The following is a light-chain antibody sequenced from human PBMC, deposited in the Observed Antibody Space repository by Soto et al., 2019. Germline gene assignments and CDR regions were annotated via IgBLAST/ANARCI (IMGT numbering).Light chain of an antibody. J-gene: IGKJ2*01. CDR1: QHVSSN. Sequence: EIVMTQSTATLSVSPGGSATLSCRASQHVSSNFAWYRQKPGQAPTLLIYRASTRATGIPASFSGSGSGTEFTLTLRSPQSEDLAVYYCQQYNNWPYTFGQGTKLEIK. CDR2: RAS. CDR3: QQYNNWPYT. V-gene: IGKV3-15*01.